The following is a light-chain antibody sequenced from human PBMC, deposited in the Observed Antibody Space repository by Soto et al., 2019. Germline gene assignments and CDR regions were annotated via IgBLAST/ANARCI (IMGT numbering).Light chain of an antibody. CDR1: SSDVCGYNY. J-gene: IGLJ1*01. Sequence: QCVLTQPASVTGSPVQSITISCTGTSSDVCGYNYVSWYQQHPGKAPKLMIYDVSNRPSGVSNRFSGSKSGNTASLTISGLQAEDEADYYCSSYTSSSTLNYVFGTGTKVTVL. V-gene: IGLV2-14*01. CDR3: SSYTSSSTLNYV. CDR2: DVS.